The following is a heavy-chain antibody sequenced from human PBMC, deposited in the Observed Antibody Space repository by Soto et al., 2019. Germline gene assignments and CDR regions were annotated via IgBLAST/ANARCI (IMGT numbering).Heavy chain of an antibody. CDR2: ISSSSSYI. J-gene: IGHJ4*02. Sequence: GGSLRLSCAASGFTFSSYSMNWVRQAPGKGLEWVSSISSSSSYIYYADSVKGRFTISRDKAKNSLYLQMNSLRAEDTAVYYCARDPIEYSSSSETDYWGQGTLVTVSS. CDR3: ARDPIEYSSSSETDY. CDR1: GFTFSSYS. V-gene: IGHV3-21*01. D-gene: IGHD6-6*01.